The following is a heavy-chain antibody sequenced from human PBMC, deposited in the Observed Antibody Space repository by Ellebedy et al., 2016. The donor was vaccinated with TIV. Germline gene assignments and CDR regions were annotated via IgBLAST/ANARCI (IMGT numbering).Heavy chain of an antibody. J-gene: IGHJ4*02. CDR2: IHGSSTII. V-gene: IGHV3-48*01. D-gene: IGHD3-10*01. Sequence: PGGSLRLSCAASGFTFSSYGMHWVRQAPGKGLEWLSYIHGSSTIIYYAESVKGRFTISRDNAKNSLYLQMNSLRAEDTAVYYCATYKGREGEFDYWGQGTLVTASS. CDR3: ATYKGREGEFDY. CDR1: GFTFSSYG.